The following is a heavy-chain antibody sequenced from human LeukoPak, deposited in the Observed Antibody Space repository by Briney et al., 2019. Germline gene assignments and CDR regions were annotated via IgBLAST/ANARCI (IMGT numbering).Heavy chain of an antibody. CDR2: IYYSGST. D-gene: IGHD2-15*01. V-gene: IGHV4-59*01. CDR1: GGSISCYY. Sequence: KASETLSLTCTVSGGSISCYYWSWLRQPPGEGLGGFGYIYYSGSTNYTPSLKSRVTISVDTSKNPFSLQLSTVTAADTAVYDCAGEDGGYCSGGSCREAWYFDVWGRGTLVTVSS. J-gene: IGHJ2*01. CDR3: AGEDGGYCSGGSCREAWYFDV.